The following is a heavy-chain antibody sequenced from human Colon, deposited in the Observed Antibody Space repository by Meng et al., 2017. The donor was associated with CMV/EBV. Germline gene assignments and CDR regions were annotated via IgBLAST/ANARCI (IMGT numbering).Heavy chain of an antibody. CDR3: SRRRTSVPFDY. J-gene: IGHJ4*02. D-gene: IGHD2-2*01. CDR1: GFSLETYGVG. CDR2: IYWDDDK. Sequence: QLHLKAFGSTLVKPTQTLPPTCIFSGFSLETYGVGVGWICQPPGKAPEWVALIYWDDDKRYNPSLENRLRIAKDTSKNQVVLTMTNMGPVDTATYYCSRRRTSVPFDYWGQGILVTVSS. V-gene: IGHV2-5*02.